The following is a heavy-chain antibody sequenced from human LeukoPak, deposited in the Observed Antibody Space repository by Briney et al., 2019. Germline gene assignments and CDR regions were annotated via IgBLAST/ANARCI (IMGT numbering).Heavy chain of an antibody. V-gene: IGHV4-59*01. CDR1: GGSISSYY. J-gene: IGHJ4*02. CDR3: ARDRRAYDFWSGYYQD. CDR2: IYYSGST. Sequence: SETLSLTCTVSGGSISSYYWSWIRQPPGKGLEWIGYIYYSGSTNYNPSLKSRVTISVDTSKNQFSLKLSSVTAADTAVYYRARDRRAYDFWSGYYQDWGQGTLVTVSS. D-gene: IGHD3-3*01.